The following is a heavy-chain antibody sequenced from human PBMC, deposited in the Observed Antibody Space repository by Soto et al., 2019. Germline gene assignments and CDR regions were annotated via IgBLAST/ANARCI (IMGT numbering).Heavy chain of an antibody. CDR3: ARSPFQQLAYYYYGMDV. CDR1: GGSISSSNW. D-gene: IGHD6-6*01. CDR2: IYHSGST. V-gene: IGHV4-4*02. Sequence: QVQLQESGPGLVKPSGTLSLTCAVSGGSISSSNWWNWVRQSPGKGLEWIGEIYHSGSTNYNPSLKSGGTISVDKAKKQFPLKLSSVTAANTAVYYCARSPFQQLAYYYYGMDVWGQATTVTVSS. J-gene: IGHJ6*02.